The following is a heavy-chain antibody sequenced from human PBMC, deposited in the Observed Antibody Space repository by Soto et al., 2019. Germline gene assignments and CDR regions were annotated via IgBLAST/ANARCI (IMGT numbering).Heavy chain of an antibody. CDR3: ARGLIGVATNPRSDY. CDR1: GYSFTTFD. V-gene: IGHV1-8*01. Sequence: QVQLVQSGAEVKKPGASVKVSCKASGYSFTTFDINWVRQATGQGLEWMGWMNPNTGNTGYAQKFQGRVTMTRNTSISTVYMDLSSLRSEDTAVYYFARGLIGVATNPRSDYWGQGTLVTVSS. CDR2: MNPNTGNT. D-gene: IGHD5-12*01. J-gene: IGHJ4*02.